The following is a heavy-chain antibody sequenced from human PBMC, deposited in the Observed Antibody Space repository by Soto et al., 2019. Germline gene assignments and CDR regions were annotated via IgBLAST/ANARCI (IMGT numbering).Heavy chain of an antibody. CDR3: ARASHYYDSSGYYPMTG. V-gene: IGHV1-69*06. J-gene: IGHJ4*02. CDR1: GGTFSSYA. CDR2: IIPIFGTA. D-gene: IGHD3-22*01. Sequence: SVKVSCKASGGTFSSYAISWVRQAPGQGLEWMGGIIPIFGTANYAQKFQGRVTITADKSTSTAYMELSSLRSEDTAVYYCARASHYYDSSGYYPMTGWGQGTLVTVSS.